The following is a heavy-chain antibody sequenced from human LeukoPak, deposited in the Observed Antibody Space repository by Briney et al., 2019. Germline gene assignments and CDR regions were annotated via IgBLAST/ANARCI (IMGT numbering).Heavy chain of an antibody. CDR1: GFTFGDYA. D-gene: IGHD3-22*01. V-gene: IGHV3-49*04. J-gene: IGHJ4*02. CDR3: TSADYYDSSGYYSDYFDY. Sequence: QSGRSLRLSCTASGFTFGDYAMSWVRQAPGKGLEWVGFIRSKAYGGTTEYAASVKGRFTISRDDSKSIAYLQMNSLKTEDTTVYYCTSADYYDSSGYYSDYFDYWGQGTLVTVSS. CDR2: IRSKAYGGTT.